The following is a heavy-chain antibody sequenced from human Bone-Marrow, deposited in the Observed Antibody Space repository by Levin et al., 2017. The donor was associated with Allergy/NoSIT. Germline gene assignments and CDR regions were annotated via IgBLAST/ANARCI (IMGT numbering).Heavy chain of an antibody. CDR1: GYTFSDYY. V-gene: IGHV1-2*02. Sequence: GASVKVSCSVSGYTFSDYYIHWIRKTPGQGLEWIGWIDPTHGGTQFSEKFHDRLGLTRNSSINTAYMELGKLRSGDTALYYCARGGASSNDYWGLGTLVTVSS. J-gene: IGHJ4*02. D-gene: IGHD6-13*01. CDR2: IDPTHGGT. CDR3: ARGGASSNDY.